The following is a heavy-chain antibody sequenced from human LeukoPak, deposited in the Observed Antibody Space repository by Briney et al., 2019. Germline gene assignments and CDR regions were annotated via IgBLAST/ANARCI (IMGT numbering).Heavy chain of an antibody. Sequence: ASVRVSCKASGYTFTGYAIHWVRQAPGQGLEWMGWINPEKRDTGYAHKFQGRVTMTSDTSISTAYMELSSLRSDDTAVYYCAKKVRGPSHPLDYWGQGTLVTVSS. J-gene: IGHJ4*02. D-gene: IGHD5-12*01. V-gene: IGHV1-2*02. CDR2: INPEKRDT. CDR1: GYTFTGYA. CDR3: AKKVRGPSHPLDY.